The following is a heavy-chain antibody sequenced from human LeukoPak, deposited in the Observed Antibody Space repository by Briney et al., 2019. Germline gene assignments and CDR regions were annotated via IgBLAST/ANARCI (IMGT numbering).Heavy chain of an antibody. CDR2: IYYSGST. J-gene: IGHJ6*02. CDR1: GGSISSYY. CDR3: ARDPYCSGGSCYRATGMDV. D-gene: IGHD2-15*01. Sequence: SETLSLTCTVSGGSISSYYWSWIRQPPGKGLEWIGYIYYSGSTNYNPSLKSRVTISVDTSKNQFSLKLSSVTAADTAVYYCARDPYCSGGSCYRATGMDVWGQGTTVTVSS. V-gene: IGHV4-59*12.